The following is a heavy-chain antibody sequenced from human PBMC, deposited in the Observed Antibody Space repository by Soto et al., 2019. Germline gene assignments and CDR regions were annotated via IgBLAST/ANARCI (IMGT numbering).Heavy chain of an antibody. Sequence: ASVKVSCKASGFTFTNSAVQWVRQARGQRLEWIGWIVVGSGNTNYAQKFQERVTITRDMSTSTAYMELSSLRSEDTAVYYCAASKLRFLEWLKANWFDPWGQGTLVTVSS. CDR1: GFTFTNSA. D-gene: IGHD3-3*01. CDR3: AASKLRFLEWLKANWFDP. CDR2: IVVGSGNT. J-gene: IGHJ5*02. V-gene: IGHV1-58*01.